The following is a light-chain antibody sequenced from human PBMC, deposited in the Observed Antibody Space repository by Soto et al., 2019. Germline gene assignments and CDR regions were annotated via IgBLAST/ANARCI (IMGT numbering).Light chain of an antibody. J-gene: IGLJ3*02. CDR2: DVT. Sequence: QSVLTQPASVSGSPGRSVTISCTGTSSDVGDFNYVSWYQHLPGRAPKLIIYDVTNRPSGISYRFSASKSGRSASRTITGLQAEDEDDYYCRSYSSSTTRGVFGGGTKLTVL. CDR3: RSYSSSTTRGV. CDR1: SSDVGDFNY. V-gene: IGLV2-14*03.